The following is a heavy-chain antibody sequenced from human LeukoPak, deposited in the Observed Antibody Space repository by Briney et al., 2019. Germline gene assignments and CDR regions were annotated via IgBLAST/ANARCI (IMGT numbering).Heavy chain of an antibody. CDR1: GGSFSGYY. D-gene: IGHD1-26*01. CDR3: AREGSYLAFDI. Sequence: SETLSLTCAVYGGSFSGYYWSWIRQPPGKGLEWIGEINHSGSTNYNPSLKSRVTISVDTSKNQFSLKLSSVTAADTAVYYCAREGSYLAFDIWGQGTMVTVSS. V-gene: IGHV4-34*01. CDR2: INHSGST. J-gene: IGHJ3*02.